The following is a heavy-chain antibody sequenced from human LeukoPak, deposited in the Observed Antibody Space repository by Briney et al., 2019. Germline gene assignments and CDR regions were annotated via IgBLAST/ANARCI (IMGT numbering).Heavy chain of an antibody. CDR2: IWYDGSNK. Sequence: GGSLRLSCAASGFTFSSYGMHWVRQAPGKGLEWVAVIWYDGSNKYYADSVKGRFTISRDNSKNTLYLQMNSLRAEDTAVYYCAREHVLRYFDWINWFDPWGQGTLVTVSS. J-gene: IGHJ5*02. CDR3: AREHVLRYFDWINWFDP. V-gene: IGHV3-33*01. CDR1: GFTFSSYG. D-gene: IGHD3-9*01.